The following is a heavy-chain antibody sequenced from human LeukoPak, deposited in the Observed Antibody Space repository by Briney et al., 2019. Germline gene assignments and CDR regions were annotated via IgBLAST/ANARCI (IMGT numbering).Heavy chain of an antibody. J-gene: IGHJ4*02. CDR1: GYTFTSYA. CDR3: ARGLWSAHRREYYFDS. D-gene: IGHD3-3*01. V-gene: IGHV1-3*01. Sequence: GASVKVSCKASGYTFTSYAMNWLRQAPGQRLEWMGWINAGNGDTKFSQNYQARVTITRDASASTAYMELSSLTSEDTAVYFCARGLWSAHRREYYFDSWGQGTLVTVSS. CDR2: INAGNGDT.